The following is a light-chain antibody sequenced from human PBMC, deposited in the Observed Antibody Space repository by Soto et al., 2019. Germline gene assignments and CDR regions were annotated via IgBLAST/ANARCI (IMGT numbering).Light chain of an antibody. Sequence: EIVLTQSPGTLSLSPGERATLSCRASQSVSSNNLAWYQQRPGQAPRVVIYGASTRATGIPERFSGSGSGTDFTLTISRLEPEDVAVYYCQQYGRSPFTFGPGTKVDL. CDR1: QSVSSNN. V-gene: IGKV3-20*01. CDR2: GAS. CDR3: QQYGRSPFT. J-gene: IGKJ3*01.